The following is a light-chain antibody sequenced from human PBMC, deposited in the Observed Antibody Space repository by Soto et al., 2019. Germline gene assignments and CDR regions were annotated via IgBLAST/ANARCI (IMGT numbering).Light chain of an antibody. CDR1: QGVSRK. CDR3: QQYNNWPYT. Sequence: DIVMTQSPATLSVPPGERVPFSCRASQGVSRKLAWYQHKPGQAPRLPISGASAGATGIPARFSCSGSGTEFTLTIRSLQSEDLAVYYCQQYNNWPYTFGQRTRLENK. J-gene: IGKJ5*01. CDR2: GAS. V-gene: IGKV3-15*01.